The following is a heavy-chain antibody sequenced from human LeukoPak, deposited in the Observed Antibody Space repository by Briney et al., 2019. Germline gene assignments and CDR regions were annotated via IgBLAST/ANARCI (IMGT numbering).Heavy chain of an antibody. CDR1: GYTLTELS. V-gene: IGHV1-24*01. J-gene: IGHJ6*03. Sequence: GASVKVSCKVSGYTLTELSMHWVRQAPGKGLEWMGGFDPEDGETIYAQNVQGRVTMTEDTSTDTAYMEMSSLRSEDTAVYYCAATTVTTPHYYYYMEVWGKGATVTVSS. CDR2: FDPEDGET. CDR3: AATTVTTPHYYYYMEV. D-gene: IGHD4-17*01.